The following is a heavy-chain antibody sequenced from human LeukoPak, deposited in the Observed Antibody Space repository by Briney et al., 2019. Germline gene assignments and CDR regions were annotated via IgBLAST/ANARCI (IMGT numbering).Heavy chain of an antibody. CDR3: ASFGSSSSVGVF. Sequence: PSETLSLTCTVSGGSIRSSYYYWGWIRQPPGKGLEWIGSIYDSGSTYYNPSLKSRVTISVDTSKNQFSLKLNSVTAADTAVYYCASFGSSSSVGVFWGQGTLVTVSS. V-gene: IGHV4-39*01. CDR2: IYDSGST. J-gene: IGHJ4*02. D-gene: IGHD6-6*01. CDR1: GGSIRSSYYY.